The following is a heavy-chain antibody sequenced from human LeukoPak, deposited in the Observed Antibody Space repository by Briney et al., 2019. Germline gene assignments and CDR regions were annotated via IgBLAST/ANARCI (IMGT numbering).Heavy chain of an antibody. CDR1: GGSFSGYY. V-gene: IGHV4-34*01. CDR2: INHSGST. Sequence: SETLSLTCAVYGGSFSGYYRSWIRQPPGKGLEWIGEINHSGSTNYNPSLKSRVTISVDTSKNQFSLKLSSVTAADTAVYYCARGPSPPSRWGQGTLVTVSS. CDR3: ARGPSPPSR. J-gene: IGHJ4*02.